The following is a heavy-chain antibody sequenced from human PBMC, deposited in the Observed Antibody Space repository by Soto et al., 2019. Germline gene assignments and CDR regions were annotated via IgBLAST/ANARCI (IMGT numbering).Heavy chain of an antibody. CDR2: IYHTGHT. J-gene: IGHJ4*02. CDR1: NFSISTGYY. V-gene: IGHV4-38-2*02. D-gene: IGHD3-16*01. Sequence: KPSETLSLTCTVSNFSISTGYYWGWIRQTPGKGLEWIATIYHTGHTYYNPSLKSRVTISVDTSENQFSLKLRSVTAADTAFYYCARVMGEFSPPGSLDFDFWGQGTLVTVSS. CDR3: ARVMGEFSPPGSLDFDF.